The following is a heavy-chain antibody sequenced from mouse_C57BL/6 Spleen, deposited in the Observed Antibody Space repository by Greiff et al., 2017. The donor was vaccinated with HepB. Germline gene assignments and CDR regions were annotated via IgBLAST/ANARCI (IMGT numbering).Heavy chain of an antibody. CDR1: GFTFSDYG. V-gene: IGHV5-17*01. J-gene: IGHJ2*01. D-gene: IGHD2-12*01. CDR3: ARKTYYSFDY. Sequence: EVKLMESGGGLVKPGGSLKLSCAASGFTFSDYGMHWVRQAPEKGLEWVAYISSGSSTIYYADTVKGRFTISRDNAKNTLFLQMTSLRSEDTAMYYCARKTYYSFDYWGQGTTLTVSS. CDR2: ISSGSSTI.